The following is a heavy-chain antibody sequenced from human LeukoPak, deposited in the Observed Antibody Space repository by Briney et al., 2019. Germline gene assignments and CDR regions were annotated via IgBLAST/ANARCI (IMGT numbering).Heavy chain of an antibody. Sequence: GASVKVSCKASGGTFSSYAISWVRQAPGQGLEWMGRIIPILGIANYAQKFQGRVTVTADKPTSTAYMELSSLRSEDTAVYYCATPYCSSTSCYLGDYYYYGMDVWGQGTTVTVSS. D-gene: IGHD2-2*01. CDR3: ATPYCSSTSCYLGDYYYYGMDV. J-gene: IGHJ6*02. CDR1: GGTFSSYA. V-gene: IGHV1-69*04. CDR2: IIPILGIA.